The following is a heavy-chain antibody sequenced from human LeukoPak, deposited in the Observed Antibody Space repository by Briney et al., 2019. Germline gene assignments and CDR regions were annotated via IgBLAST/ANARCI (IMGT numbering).Heavy chain of an antibody. D-gene: IGHD5-24*01. CDR2: SHDSGRN. V-gene: IGHV4-59*08. Sequence: SETLSLTCTVSGVSISYYFWSWFRQSPGKTLEWIGNSHDSGRNTYNPSLASRLSMSVDTSKNQFSLTLRSATAADTAVYYCMRQKAINADFEFWGQGALVTVAS. CDR1: GVSISYYF. J-gene: IGHJ4*02. CDR3: MRQKAINADFEF.